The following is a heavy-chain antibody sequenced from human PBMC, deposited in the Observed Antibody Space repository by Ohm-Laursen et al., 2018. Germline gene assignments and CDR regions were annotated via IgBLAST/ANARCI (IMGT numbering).Heavy chain of an antibody. Sequence: TQTLTLTCTVSGFSLSNARMGVSWIRQPPGKALEWLAHIFSNDEKSYSTSLKSRLTIIKDTSKNQVILIMTDMDPVDTATYYCAHRLSDYSGAWNGGYLDYWGQGALVTVSS. CDR1: GFSLSNARMG. V-gene: IGHV2-26*01. CDR3: AHRLSDYSGAWNGGYLDY. D-gene: IGHD1-1*01. CDR2: IFSNDEK. J-gene: IGHJ4*02.